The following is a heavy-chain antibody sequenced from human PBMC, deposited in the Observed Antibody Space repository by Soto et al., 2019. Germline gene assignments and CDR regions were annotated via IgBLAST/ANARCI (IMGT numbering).Heavy chain of an antibody. CDR1: GYGSY. D-gene: IGHD3-3*01. J-gene: IGHJ5*02. Sequence: ASVKVSCKASGYGSYIHWVRQAPGQGLEWMAFINPITGRTNNAQTFQGRVTMTGDTSTSTVYMELRSLRSEDTAIYYCARSSGGVFGIIIEGSNWFAPWGQGTLVTVSS. V-gene: IGHV1-2*02. CDR3: ARSSGGVFGIIIEGSNWFAP. CDR2: INPITGRT.